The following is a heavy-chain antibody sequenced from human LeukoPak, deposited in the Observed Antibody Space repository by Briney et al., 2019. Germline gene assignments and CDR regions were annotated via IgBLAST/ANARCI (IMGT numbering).Heavy chain of an antibody. CDR3: ARGSRGYSYG. CDR2: IYYSGST. J-gene: IGHJ4*02. V-gene: IGHV4-61*01. D-gene: IGHD5-18*01. CDR1: GASVSSGSYY. Sequence: SETLSLTCTVSGASVSSGSYYWSWIRQPPGKGLEWIGYIYYSGSTNYNPSLKSRVAISVDTSKNQFSLKLSSVTAAVTAVYYCARGSRGYSYGWGQGTLVTVSS.